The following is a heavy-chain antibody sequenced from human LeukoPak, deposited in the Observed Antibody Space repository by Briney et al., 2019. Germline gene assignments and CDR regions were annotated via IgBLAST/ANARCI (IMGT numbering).Heavy chain of an antibody. CDR2: FYSSTRT. Sequence: PSETLSLTCTVSGGSISNYYWTWIRQPAGKGLEWIGRFYSSTRTTYNPSLESRVTISGDTAKNQFSLKLDSVTAADTAVYFCARCMSELDYGDYAYYYHMDVWGKGTTVTVSS. V-gene: IGHV4-4*07. D-gene: IGHD4-17*01. CDR1: GGSISNYY. J-gene: IGHJ6*04. CDR3: ARCMSELDYGDYAYYYHMDV.